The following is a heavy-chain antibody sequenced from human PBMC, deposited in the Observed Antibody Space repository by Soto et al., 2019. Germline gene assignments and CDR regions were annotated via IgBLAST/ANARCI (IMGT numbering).Heavy chain of an antibody. Sequence: SETLSLTCTVSGGSISSYYWSWIRQPPGKGLEWIGYIYYSGSTNYHPSLKSRVTISVDTSKNQFSLKLGSVTGAETGVEYFAGDSRWGSGSSNHDFFYYYIDVWGKGTTVTVSS. D-gene: IGHD3-10*01. J-gene: IGHJ6*03. CDR1: GGSISSYY. CDR3: AGDSRWGSGSSNHDFFYYYIDV. CDR2: IYYSGST. V-gene: IGHV4-59*01.